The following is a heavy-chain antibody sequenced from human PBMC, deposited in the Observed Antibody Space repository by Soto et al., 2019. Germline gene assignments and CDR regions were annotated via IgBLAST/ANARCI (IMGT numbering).Heavy chain of an antibody. D-gene: IGHD4-4*01. V-gene: IGHV3-74*01. Sequence: GGSLRLSCATSGFIFSSHWMHWVRQAPGKGLVWVARINSDGSSTNYADSVKGRFTISRDNAMNTLYLQMNSLRAEDTAMYYCARVYSGNSVFDYWGQGTLVTVSS. CDR3: ARVYSGNSVFDY. J-gene: IGHJ4*02. CDR1: GFIFSSHW. CDR2: INSDGSST.